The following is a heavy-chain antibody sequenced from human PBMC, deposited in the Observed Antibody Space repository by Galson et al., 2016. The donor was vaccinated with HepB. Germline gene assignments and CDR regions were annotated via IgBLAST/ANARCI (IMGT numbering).Heavy chain of an antibody. Sequence: SLRLSCAASGFTFSSYWMYWVRQAPGKGLVWVSRIDNDGTRTSHADAVKGRITISRDNAKNTLYLQMNSLGAEDTGVFYCARGWRGGTLGEDGSAGLHWGQGTLVTVSS. CDR3: ARGWRGGTLGEDGSAGLH. CDR2: IDNDGTRT. J-gene: IGHJ4*02. V-gene: IGHV3-74*01. D-gene: IGHD1-26*01. CDR1: GFTFSSYW.